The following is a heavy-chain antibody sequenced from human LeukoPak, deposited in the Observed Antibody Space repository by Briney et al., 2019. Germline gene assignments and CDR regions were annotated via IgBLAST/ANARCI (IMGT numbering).Heavy chain of an antibody. V-gene: IGHV3-7*01. CDR1: AFTFSSYW. CDR2: IKQDGSEK. Sequence: PVGSLRLSCAASAFTFSSYWMTWVRQAPGKGPEWVANIKQDGSEKYYVASVKGRFTISRDNAKNSLYLQMNSLRAEDTAVYYCARQYWYFDLWGRGTLVTVSS. CDR3: ARQYWYFDL. J-gene: IGHJ2*01.